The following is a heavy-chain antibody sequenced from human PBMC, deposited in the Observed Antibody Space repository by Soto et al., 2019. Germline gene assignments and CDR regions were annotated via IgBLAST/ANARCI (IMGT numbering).Heavy chain of an antibody. CDR1: GGTFSSSA. V-gene: IGHV1-69*12. J-gene: IGHJ6*02. CDR2: IIPLFRTP. Sequence: QVQLVQSGAEVKKPGSSVKVSYKASGGTFSSSAFSWVRQAPGQGLEWMGGIIPLFRTPDYGQRFQGRVTITADESAGTVYMELRGLRSEDTAVYFCARDKGRQQLGGNYYYITDIWGQGTTVTVSS. CDR3: ARDKGRQQLGGNYYYITDI. D-gene: IGHD3-3*02.